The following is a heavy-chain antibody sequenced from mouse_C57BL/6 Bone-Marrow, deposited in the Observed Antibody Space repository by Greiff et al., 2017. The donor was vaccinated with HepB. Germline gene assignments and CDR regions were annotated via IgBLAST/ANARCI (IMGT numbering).Heavy chain of an antibody. CDR1: GFTFSDYY. Sequence: DVHLVESGGGLVQPGGSLKLSCAASGFTFSDYYMYWVRQTPEKRLEWVAYISNGGGSTYYPDTVKGRFTISRDNAKNTLYLQMSRLKSEDTAMYYCARPNYYGSSYDYFDYWGQGTTLTVSS. V-gene: IGHV5-12*01. CDR3: ARPNYYGSSYDYFDY. D-gene: IGHD1-1*01. J-gene: IGHJ2*01. CDR2: ISNGGGST.